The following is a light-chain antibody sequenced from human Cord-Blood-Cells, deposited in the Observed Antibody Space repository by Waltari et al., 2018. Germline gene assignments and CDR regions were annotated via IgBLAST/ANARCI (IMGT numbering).Light chain of an antibody. CDR3: CSYAGSSTYV. J-gene: IGLJ1*01. V-gene: IGLV2-23*01. Sequence: QSALTQPASVSGSPGPSITISCTGTSSDVGSYNLVSWYQPHPGKAPKLRIYEGSKRPSGVSNRFSGSKSGNTASLTISGLQAEDEADYYCCSYAGSSTYVFGTGTKVTVL. CDR2: EGS. CDR1: SSDVGSYNL.